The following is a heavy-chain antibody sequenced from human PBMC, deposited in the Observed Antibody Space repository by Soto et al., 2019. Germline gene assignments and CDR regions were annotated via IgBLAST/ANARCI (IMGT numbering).Heavy chain of an antibody. CDR2: ISAYNGNT. Sequence: QVQLVQSGAEVKKPGASVKVSCKASGYTFTSYGISWVRQAPGQGLEWMGWISAYNGNTNYAQKLQGRVTMTTDTATSTAYKEVRSLMADDTAVYYCARERRGTAMSFTADDWFDPWGQGTLITVSS. CDR3: ARERRGTAMSFTADDWFDP. D-gene: IGHD5-18*01. CDR1: GYTFTSYG. J-gene: IGHJ5*02. V-gene: IGHV1-18*01.